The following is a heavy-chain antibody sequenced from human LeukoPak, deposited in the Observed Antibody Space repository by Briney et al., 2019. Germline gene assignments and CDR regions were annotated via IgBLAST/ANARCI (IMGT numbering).Heavy chain of an antibody. J-gene: IGHJ4*02. Sequence: GGSLRLSCAASGFTFSNAWMSWVPQAPGKGLEWVGRIKSKTDGGTTDYAAPVKGRFSISRDDSKNTLFLQMNSLKTEDTAVYYCVWELPRDDYWGQGTLVTVSS. V-gene: IGHV3-15*01. CDR1: GFTFSNAW. D-gene: IGHD1-26*01. CDR2: IKSKTDGGTT. CDR3: VWELPRDDY.